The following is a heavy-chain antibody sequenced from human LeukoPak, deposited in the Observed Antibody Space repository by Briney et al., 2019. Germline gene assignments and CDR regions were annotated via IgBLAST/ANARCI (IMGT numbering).Heavy chain of an antibody. Sequence: GGSLRLSCAASGFTVSSNHMTWVRQAPGKGLEWVSAISGSGGSTYYADSVKGRFTISRDNSKNTLYLQMNSLRAEDTAVYYCAAGIAVATDYWGQGTLVTVSS. CDR1: GFTVSSNH. CDR2: ISGSGGST. V-gene: IGHV3-23*01. CDR3: AAGIAVATDY. J-gene: IGHJ4*02. D-gene: IGHD6-19*01.